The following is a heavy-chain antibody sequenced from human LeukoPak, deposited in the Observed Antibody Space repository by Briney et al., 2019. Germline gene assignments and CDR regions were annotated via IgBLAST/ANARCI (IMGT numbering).Heavy chain of an antibody. J-gene: IGHJ4*02. CDR2: ISGGATST. CDR1: GFTFSSYA. Sequence: GGSLRLSCAASGFTFSSYAMSWVRQAPGEGLEWVSGISGGATSTDSADSVRGRFRISRDNFKNTVSLQMSSLRAEDTATYYCAKGTDYYGSGGHFDFWGQGALVTVSS. V-gene: IGHV3-23*01. D-gene: IGHD3-10*01. CDR3: AKGTDYYGSGGHFDF.